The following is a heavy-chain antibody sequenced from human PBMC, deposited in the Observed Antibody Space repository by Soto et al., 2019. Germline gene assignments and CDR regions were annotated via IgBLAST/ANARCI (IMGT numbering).Heavy chain of an antibody. Sequence: QVQLMESGGGVVQPGRSLRLSCAASGYTFSSYGMHWVRQAPGKGLEWVAVISYDGSNKYYADSVKGRFTISRDNSKNTLYLQMNSLRAEDTAVYYCAKDRLAIFGVAHIDYWGQGTLVTVSS. CDR3: AKDRLAIFGVAHIDY. J-gene: IGHJ4*02. V-gene: IGHV3-30*18. CDR2: ISYDGSNK. D-gene: IGHD3-3*01. CDR1: GYTFSSYG.